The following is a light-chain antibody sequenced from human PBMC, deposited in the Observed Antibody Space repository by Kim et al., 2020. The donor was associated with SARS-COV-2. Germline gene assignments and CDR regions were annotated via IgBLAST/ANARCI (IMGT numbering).Light chain of an antibody. J-gene: IGKJ4*01. CDR2: AAS. V-gene: IGKV3-15*01. Sequence: VDPGETATLSCRASQSFSNSLAWYQHKPGQAPRLLIYAASNRASGVPARFRGGGSGTEFTLTISSLQSEDFAVYYCQQFNKWPLTFGGGTKVDIK. CDR1: QSFSNS. CDR3: QQFNKWPLT.